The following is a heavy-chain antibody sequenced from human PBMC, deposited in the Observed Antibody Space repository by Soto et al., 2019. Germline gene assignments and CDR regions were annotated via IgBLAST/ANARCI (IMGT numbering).Heavy chain of an antibody. V-gene: IGHV6-1*01. J-gene: IGHJ5*02. Sequence: SQTLSLTCVISGDSVSSNSAAWNWIRQSPSRGLEWLGRTYYRSKWYNDYAVSVKSRITINPDTSKNQFSLQLNSVTPEDTAVYYCARDGKFSSSSSYWFDPWGQGTLVTVSS. CDR2: TYYRSKWYN. D-gene: IGHD6-6*01. CDR3: ARDGKFSSSSSYWFDP. CDR1: GDSVSSNSAA.